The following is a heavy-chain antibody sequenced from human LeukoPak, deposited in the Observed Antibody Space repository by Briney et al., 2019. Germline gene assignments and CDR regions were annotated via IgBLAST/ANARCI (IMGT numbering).Heavy chain of an antibody. D-gene: IGHD5-18*01. V-gene: IGHV3-15*01. CDR2: IKSKTDGGTT. Sequence: GGSLRLSCAASGFTFSNAWMSWVRQAPGKGLEWVGRIKSKTDGGTTDYAAPVKGRFTISRDDFQITLYLQMNSLKTEDTAVYYCTRNYPSWIQLWFFDDWGQGTLVTVSS. J-gene: IGHJ4*02. CDR3: TRNYPSWIQLWFFDD. CDR1: GFTFSNAW.